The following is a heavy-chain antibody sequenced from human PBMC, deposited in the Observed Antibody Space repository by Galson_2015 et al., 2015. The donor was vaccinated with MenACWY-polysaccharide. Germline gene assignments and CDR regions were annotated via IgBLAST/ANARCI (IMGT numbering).Heavy chain of an antibody. V-gene: IGHV3-23*01. D-gene: IGHD6-13*01. CDR3: AREFTGDGSSWYYWYFDL. CDR2: LSASGATT. J-gene: IGHJ2*01. Sequence: SLRLSCAVSGFTFSSYVMSWVRQAPGKGLKWVSALSASGATTYYAGSVKGRFTISRENAKNSLYLQMNSLRAGDTAVYYCAREFTGDGSSWYYWYFDLWGRGTLVTVSS. CDR1: GFTFSSYV.